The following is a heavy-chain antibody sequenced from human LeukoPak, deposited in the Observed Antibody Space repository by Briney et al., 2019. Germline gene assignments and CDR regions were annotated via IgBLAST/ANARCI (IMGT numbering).Heavy chain of an antibody. D-gene: IGHD2-21*02. CDR3: AKDNRRTTYCGGDCFFDY. J-gene: IGHJ4*02. CDR2: INHNGNVN. Sequence: GGSLRLSCAASGFTFSSYWMNWARQAPGKGLEWVASINHNGNVNYYVDSVKGRFTISRDNAKNSLYLQMSNLRAEDTAVYYCAKDNRRTTYCGGDCFFDYWGQGTLVTVSS. V-gene: IGHV3-7*03. CDR1: GFTFSSYW.